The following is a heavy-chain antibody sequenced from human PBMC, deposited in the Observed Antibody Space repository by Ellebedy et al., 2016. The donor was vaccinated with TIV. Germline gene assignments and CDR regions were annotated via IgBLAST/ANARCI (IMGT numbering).Heavy chain of an antibody. J-gene: IGHJ6*02. Sequence: GESLKISCPASGYSFTNFWIAWVRQMSGKGLEWMGSIYLDDSDTRYRPSIQGQVTISADKSINAAYLHLRSLKASDSGIYYWASLGSVRGADGYYGMDVWGQGSTVNVSS. CDR1: GYSFTNFW. CDR2: IYLDDSDT. CDR3: ASLGSVRGADGYYGMDV. V-gene: IGHV5-51*01. D-gene: IGHD7-27*01.